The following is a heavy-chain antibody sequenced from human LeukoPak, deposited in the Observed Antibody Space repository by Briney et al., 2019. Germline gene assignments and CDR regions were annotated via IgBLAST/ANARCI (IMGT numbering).Heavy chain of an antibody. J-gene: IGHJ4*02. D-gene: IGHD3-3*01. CDR2: IRSKAYGGTT. V-gene: IGHV3-49*04. CDR1: GFTFDDYG. Sequence: GGSLRLSCAASGFTFDDYGMSWARQAPGKGLEWVGFIRSKAYGGTTEYAASVKGRFTISRDDSKSIAYLQMNSLKTEDTAVYYCTRDEPITIFGVVISGGPDYWGQGTLVTVSS. CDR3: TRDEPITIFGVVISGGPDY.